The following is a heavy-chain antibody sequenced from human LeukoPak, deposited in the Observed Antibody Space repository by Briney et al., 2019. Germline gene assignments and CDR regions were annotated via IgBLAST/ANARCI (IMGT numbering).Heavy chain of an antibody. J-gene: IGHJ4*02. CDR3: AKDVGSGSLTNFDY. CDR2: ISYDGNNK. Sequence: PGKSLRLSCAASGFTFSSYGMHWVRQAPGKGLEWVAVISYDGNNKYYADSVKGRFTISRDNSKSTLYLQMNSLRAEDTAVYYCAKDVGSGSLTNFDYWGQGTLVTVSS. D-gene: IGHD1-26*01. CDR1: GFTFSSYG. V-gene: IGHV3-30*18.